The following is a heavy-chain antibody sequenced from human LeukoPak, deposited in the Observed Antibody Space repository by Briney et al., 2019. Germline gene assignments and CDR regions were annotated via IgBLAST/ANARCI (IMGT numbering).Heavy chain of an antibody. V-gene: IGHV3-23*01. CDR1: GFTFSSYS. J-gene: IGHJ4*02. Sequence: GGSLRLSCAASGFTFSSYSMNWVRQAPGKGLEWVSAISGSGGSTYYADSVKGRFTISRDNSKNTLYLQMNSLRAEDTAVYYCAKSVDFWSGYYGYWGQGTLVTVSS. CDR2: ISGSGGST. CDR3: AKSVDFWSGYYGY. D-gene: IGHD3-3*01.